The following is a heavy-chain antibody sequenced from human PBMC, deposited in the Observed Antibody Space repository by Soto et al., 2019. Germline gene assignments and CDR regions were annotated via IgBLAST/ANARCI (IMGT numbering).Heavy chain of an antibody. D-gene: IGHD3-22*01. CDR3: ARGSFRLYYYDSSGYYFTFDY. CDR2: INPNSGGT. CDR1: GYTFTGYY. V-gene: IGHV1-2*02. Sequence: ASVKVSCKASGYTFTGYYMHWVRQAPGQGLEWMGWINPNSGGTNYAQKFQGRVTMTRDTSISTAYIELSRLRSDDTAVYYCARGSFRLYYYDSSGYYFTFDYWGQGTQVTVSS. J-gene: IGHJ4*02.